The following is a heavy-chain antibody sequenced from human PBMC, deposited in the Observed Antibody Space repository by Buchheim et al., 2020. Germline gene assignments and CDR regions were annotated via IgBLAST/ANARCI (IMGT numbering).Heavy chain of an antibody. J-gene: IGHJ3*02. CDR2: INHSGST. CDR3: ARPIGSDTAMARGAFDI. D-gene: IGHD5-18*01. Sequence: QVQLQQWGAGLLKPSETLSLTCAVYGGSFSGYYWSWIRQPPGKGLEWIGEINHSGSTNYNPSLKSRVTISVDTSKNQFSLKLSSVTAADTAVYYCARPIGSDTAMARGAFDIWGQGT. V-gene: IGHV4-34*01. CDR1: GGSFSGYY.